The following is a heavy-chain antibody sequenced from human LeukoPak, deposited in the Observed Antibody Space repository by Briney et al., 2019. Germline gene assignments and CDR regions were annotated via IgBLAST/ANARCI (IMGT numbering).Heavy chain of an antibody. Sequence: PGGSLRLSCAASGFTFSSYGMHWVRQAPGKGLEWVAFTRYDGSNKYYADSVKGRFTISRDNSKNTLYLQMNSLRAEDTAVYYCAKEGYSSGWYVDYWGQGTLVTVSS. CDR2: TRYDGSNK. V-gene: IGHV3-30*02. J-gene: IGHJ4*02. D-gene: IGHD6-19*01. CDR3: AKEGYSSGWYVDY. CDR1: GFTFSSYG.